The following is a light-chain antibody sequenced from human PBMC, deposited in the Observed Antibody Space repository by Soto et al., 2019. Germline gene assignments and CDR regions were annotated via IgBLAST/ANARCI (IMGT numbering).Light chain of an antibody. CDR1: SGHSSYA. CDR3: QTWGTGILV. Sequence: QLVLTQSPSASASLGASVKLTCTLSSGHSSYAIAWHQQQPEKGPRYLMKLNSDGSHSKGDGIPDCFSGSSSGAERHLTISSLQSEDEADYYCQTWGTGILVFGGGTKLTVL. CDR2: LNSDGSH. V-gene: IGLV4-69*01. J-gene: IGLJ2*01.